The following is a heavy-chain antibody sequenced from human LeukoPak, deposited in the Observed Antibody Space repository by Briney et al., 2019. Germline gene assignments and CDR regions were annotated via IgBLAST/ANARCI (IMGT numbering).Heavy chain of an antibody. Sequence: KPSETLSLTCTVSGGPISSYYWSWIRQPPGKGLKWIGYIYYSGSTNYNPSLKSRVTISVDTSKNQFSLKLSSVTAADTAVYYCARGPSGSGDAFDIWGQGTMVTVSS. V-gene: IGHV4-59*01. CDR1: GGPISSYY. D-gene: IGHD1-14*01. CDR3: ARGPSGSGDAFDI. CDR2: IYYSGST. J-gene: IGHJ3*02.